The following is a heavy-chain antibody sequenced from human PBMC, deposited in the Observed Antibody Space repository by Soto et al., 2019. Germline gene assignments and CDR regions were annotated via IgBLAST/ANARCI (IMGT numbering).Heavy chain of an antibody. CDR3: ATTTGLVWFGELPSDYYYYGMDV. CDR2: IYHSGST. J-gene: IGHJ6*02. Sequence: PSETLSLTCTVSGGSISSYYWSWIRQPPGKGLEWIGEIYHSGSTNYNPSLKSRVTISVDKSKNQFSLKLSSVTAADTAVYYCATTTGLVWFGELPSDYYYYGMDVWGQGTTVTVSS. D-gene: IGHD3-10*01. V-gene: IGHV4-59*12. CDR1: GGSISSYY.